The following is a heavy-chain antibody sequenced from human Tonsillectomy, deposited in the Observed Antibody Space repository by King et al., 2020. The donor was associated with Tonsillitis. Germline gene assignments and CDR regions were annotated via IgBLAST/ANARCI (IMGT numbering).Heavy chain of an antibody. D-gene: IGHD3-3*01. J-gene: IGHJ4*02. CDR2: ISWNSGSI. CDR3: AKARTDFWSGLGYFDY. Sequence: VQLVESGGGLVQPGRSLRLSCAASGFTFDDYAMHWVRQAPGKGLEWVSGISWNSGSIGYADSVKGRFTISRDNAKNSLYLQMNSLRAEDTALYYCAKARTDFWSGLGYFDYWGQGTLVTVSS. CDR1: GFTFDDYA. V-gene: IGHV3-9*01.